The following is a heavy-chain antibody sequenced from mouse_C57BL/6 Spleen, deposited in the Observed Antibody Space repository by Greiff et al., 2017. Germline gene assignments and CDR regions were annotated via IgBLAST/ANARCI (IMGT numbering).Heavy chain of an antibody. CDR1: GYTFTDYY. CDR2: INPNNGGT. J-gene: IGHJ3*01. CDR3: ASGHYYGSSPFAY. V-gene: IGHV1-26*01. Sequence: EVQLQQSGPELVKPGASVKISCKASGYTFTDYYMNWVKQSHGKSLEWIGDINPNNGGTSYNQKFKGKATLTVDKSSSTAYMELRSLTSEDSAVYYCASGHYYGSSPFAYWGQGTLVTVSA. D-gene: IGHD1-1*01.